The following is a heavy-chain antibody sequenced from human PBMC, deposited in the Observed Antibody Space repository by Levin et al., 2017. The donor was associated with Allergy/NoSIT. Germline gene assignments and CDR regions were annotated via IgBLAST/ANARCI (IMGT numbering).Heavy chain of an antibody. CDR3: AKDFSSGVRGAFDI. V-gene: IGHV3-9*01. Sequence: SCAASGFTFDDYAMHWVRQAPGKGLEWVSGISWNSGSIGYADSVKGRFTISRDNAKNSLYLQMNSLRAEDTALYYCAKDFSSGVRGAFDIWGQGTMVTVSS. CDR2: ISWNSGSI. J-gene: IGHJ3*02. CDR1: GFTFDDYA. D-gene: IGHD6-6*01.